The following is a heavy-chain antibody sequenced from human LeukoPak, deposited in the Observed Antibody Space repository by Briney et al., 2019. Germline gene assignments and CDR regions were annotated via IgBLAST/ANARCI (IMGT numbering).Heavy chain of an antibody. CDR2: ISHSGST. CDR3: ARSGRFMSDY. V-gene: IGHV4-4*02. J-gene: IGHJ4*02. Sequence: SETLSLTCAVSGGSISSSNWWSWVRQPPGKGLEWIGQISHSGSTNCNPSLKSRVTMSVDKSKNEFSLRLTSVTAADTAVYYCARSGRFMSDYWGQGTRVTVSS. CDR1: GGSISSSNW. D-gene: IGHD1-26*01.